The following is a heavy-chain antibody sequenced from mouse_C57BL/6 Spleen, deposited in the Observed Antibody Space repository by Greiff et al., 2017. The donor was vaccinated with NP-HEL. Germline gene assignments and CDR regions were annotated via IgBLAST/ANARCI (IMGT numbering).Heavy chain of an antibody. CDR2: INPNYGTT. V-gene: IGHV1-39*01. CDR1: GYSFTDYN. Sequence: EVKLVESGPELVKPDASVKISCKASGYSFTDYNMNWVKQSNGKSLEWIGVINPNYGTTSYNQKFKGKATLTVDQSSSTAYMQLNSLTSEDSAVYYCARRDGYNYAMDYWGQGTSVTVSS. J-gene: IGHJ4*01. D-gene: IGHD2-3*01. CDR3: ARRDGYNYAMDY.